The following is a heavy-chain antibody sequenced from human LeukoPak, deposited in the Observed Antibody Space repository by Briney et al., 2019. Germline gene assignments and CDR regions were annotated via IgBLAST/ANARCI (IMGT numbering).Heavy chain of an antibody. J-gene: IGHJ6*03. Sequence: PGGSLRLSCAASGFTFSSYNMNWVRQAPGKGLEWVSSISSSDSYIYYADSVKGRFTISRDNAKNSLYLQMNSLRAEDTAVYYCARDRVYYDILTGYLDKWNYYMDVWGKGTTVTVSS. V-gene: IGHV3-21*01. CDR1: GFTFSSYN. CDR3: ARDRVYYDILTGYLDKWNYYMDV. D-gene: IGHD3-9*01. CDR2: ISSSDSYI.